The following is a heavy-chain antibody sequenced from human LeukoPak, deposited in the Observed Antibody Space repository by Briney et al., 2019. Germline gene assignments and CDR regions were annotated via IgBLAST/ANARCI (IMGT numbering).Heavy chain of an antibody. V-gene: IGHV3-7*03. CDR3: ARALSA. CDR1: GFTFNNAW. CDR2: IKEDGSEI. J-gene: IGHJ4*02. D-gene: IGHD3-3*01. Sequence: GGSLRLSCAASGFTFNNAWMNWVRQAPGKGLEWVANIKEDGSEIYYVDSVKGRFSISRDNAKNSLFLQMNSLRAEDTAVYYCARALSAWGQGTLVTVSS.